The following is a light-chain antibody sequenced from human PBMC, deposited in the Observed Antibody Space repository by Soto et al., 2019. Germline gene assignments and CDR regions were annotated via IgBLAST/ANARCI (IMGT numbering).Light chain of an antibody. Sequence: QLVLTQPPSASGTPGQRVTISCSGSSSNIGSNTVNWYQPLPGTAPKLLIYSNNQRPSGVPDRFSGSKSGTSASLAISGPQSEDEADYHCAAWDDSLNGYVFGTGTKLTVL. J-gene: IGLJ1*01. CDR3: AAWDDSLNGYV. V-gene: IGLV1-44*01. CDR1: SSNIGSNT. CDR2: SNN.